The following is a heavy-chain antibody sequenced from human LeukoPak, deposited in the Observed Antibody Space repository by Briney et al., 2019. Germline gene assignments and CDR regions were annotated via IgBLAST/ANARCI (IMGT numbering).Heavy chain of an antibody. CDR3: ARRHSYGYDY. Sequence: GGSLRLSCAASGFTFSSYAMHWVRQAPGKGLEYVSAISSNGGSIYYANSVKGRFTISRDNSKNTLYLQMGSLRAEDMAVYYCARRHSYGYDYWGQGTLVTVSS. D-gene: IGHD5-18*01. V-gene: IGHV3-64*01. J-gene: IGHJ4*02. CDR1: GFTFSSYA. CDR2: ISSNGGSI.